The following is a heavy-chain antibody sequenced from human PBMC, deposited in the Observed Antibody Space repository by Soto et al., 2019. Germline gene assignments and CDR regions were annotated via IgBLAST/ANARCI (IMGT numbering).Heavy chain of an antibody. D-gene: IGHD3-16*01. Sequence: PGGSLILSCSSSGFTFSNFVMHWVRQAPGKGLEWVAVIWYDGSNKYYADSVKGRFTISRDNSKNTVYLQMNSLRAEDTAVYYCARASTQPEPYDFDYWGQGTLVTVSS. CDR2: IWYDGSNK. CDR1: GFTFSNFV. CDR3: ARASTQPEPYDFDY. V-gene: IGHV3-33*01. J-gene: IGHJ4*02.